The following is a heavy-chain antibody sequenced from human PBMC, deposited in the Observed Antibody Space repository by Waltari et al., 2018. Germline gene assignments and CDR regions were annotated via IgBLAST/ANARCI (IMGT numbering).Heavy chain of an antibody. CDR2: ILPILGIA. V-gene: IGHV1-69*02. CDR1: GGTFSSYP. J-gene: IGHJ4*02. CDR3: AREEYSSSFDY. Sequence: QVQLVQSGAEVKKPGSSVKVSCKASGGTFSSYPISWVRQAPGQGIEWMGRILPILGIANYAQKFQGRVTITADKSTSTAYMELSSLRSEDTAVYYCAREEYSSSFDYWGQGTLVTVSS. D-gene: IGHD6-6*01.